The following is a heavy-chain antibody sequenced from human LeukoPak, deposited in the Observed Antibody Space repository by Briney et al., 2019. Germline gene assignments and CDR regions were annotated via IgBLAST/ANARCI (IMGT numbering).Heavy chain of an antibody. Sequence: GSLRLSCAASGFTFSHYAMHWVRQAPGKGLEWVAVISYDGSHQYSADSVKGRLSTSRDNSRHTLYLLMNSLRPEDTAVYYCARARNGTLKYWGQGTLVIVSS. D-gene: IGHD1-26*01. V-gene: IGHV3-30*01. CDR3: ARARNGTLKY. CDR1: GFTFSHYA. J-gene: IGHJ4*02. CDR2: ISYDGSHQ.